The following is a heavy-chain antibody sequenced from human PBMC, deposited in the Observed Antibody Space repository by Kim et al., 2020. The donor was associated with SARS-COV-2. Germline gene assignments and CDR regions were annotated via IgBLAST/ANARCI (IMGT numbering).Heavy chain of an antibody. D-gene: IGHD1-20*01. J-gene: IGHJ4*02. V-gene: IGHV1-8*01. CDR2: NSGNT. Sequence: NSGNTGYAQKFQGRVTMTRNTSISTAYMELSSLRSEDTAVYYCARGSGMDWGQGTLVTVSS. CDR3: ARGSGMD.